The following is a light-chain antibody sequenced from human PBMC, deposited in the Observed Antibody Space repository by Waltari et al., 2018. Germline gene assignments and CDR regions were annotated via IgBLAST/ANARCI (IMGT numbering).Light chain of an antibody. CDR3: AAWDDSLNGVV. V-gene: IGLV1-44*01. CDR2: RND. J-gene: IGLJ2*01. CDR1: TSNLGNNI. Sequence: QSILAQSPSASGAPGQSVTLSCSGATSNLGNNIFSWYQQLPGLAPKVLIYRNDQRTSGVPDRFSASKSDASASASLTISGLQPGDEGDYFCAAWDDSLNGVVFGGGTKLTVL.